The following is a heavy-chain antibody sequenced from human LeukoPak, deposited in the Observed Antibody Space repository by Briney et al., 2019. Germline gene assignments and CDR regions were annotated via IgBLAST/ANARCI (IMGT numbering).Heavy chain of an antibody. D-gene: IGHD6-6*01. Sequence: SVKVSCKASGGTFSSYTISWVRQAPGQGLEWMGRIIPILGIANYAQKFQGRVTITADKSTSTAYMELSSLRSEDTAVYYCARATQGQLGRNWLDPWGQGTLVTVSS. J-gene: IGHJ5*02. CDR1: GGTFSSYT. V-gene: IGHV1-69*02. CDR2: IIPILGIA. CDR3: ARATQGQLGRNWLDP.